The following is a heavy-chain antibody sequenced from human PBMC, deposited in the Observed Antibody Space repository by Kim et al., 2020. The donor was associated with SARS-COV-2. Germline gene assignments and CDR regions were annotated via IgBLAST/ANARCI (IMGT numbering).Heavy chain of an antibody. CDR3: ARVTEGGLYCSGGSCYSFHY. CDR2: IYWDDDK. V-gene: IGHV2-5*02. CDR1: GFSLSTSGVG. D-gene: IGHD2-15*01. Sequence: SGPTLVNPTQTLTLTCTFSGFSLSTSGVGVGWIRQPPGKALEWLALIYWDDDKRYSPSLKSRLTITKDTSKNQVVLTMTNMDPVDTATYYCARVTEGGLYCSGGSCYSFHYWGQGTLVTVSS. J-gene: IGHJ4*02.